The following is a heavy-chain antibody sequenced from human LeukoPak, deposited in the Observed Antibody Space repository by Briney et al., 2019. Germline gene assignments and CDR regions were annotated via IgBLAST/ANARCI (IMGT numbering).Heavy chain of an antibody. Sequence: SETLSLTCAVYGGSFSGYYWSWIRQPPGKGLEWIGEINHSGSTNYNPTLKSRVTISVDTSKNQFSLKLSSVTAADTAVYYCARRLGRKFGERFYYYHYMDVWGKGTTVTISS. CDR1: GGSFSGYY. J-gene: IGHJ6*03. D-gene: IGHD3-10*01. CDR3: ARRLGRKFGERFYYYHYMDV. V-gene: IGHV4-34*01. CDR2: INHSGST.